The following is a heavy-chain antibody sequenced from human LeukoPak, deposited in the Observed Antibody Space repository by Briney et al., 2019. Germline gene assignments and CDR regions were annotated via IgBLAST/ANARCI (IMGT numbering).Heavy chain of an antibody. CDR3: ARQEITIADY. Sequence: GGSLKISCKGSGYSFTSYWISWVRQMPGKGLEWMGRIDPSDSYTNYSPSFQGHVTISADKSISTAYLQWSSLKASDTAMYYCARQEITIADYWGQGTLVTVSS. CDR1: GYSFTSYW. J-gene: IGHJ4*02. D-gene: IGHD3-9*01. CDR2: IDPSDSYT. V-gene: IGHV5-10-1*01.